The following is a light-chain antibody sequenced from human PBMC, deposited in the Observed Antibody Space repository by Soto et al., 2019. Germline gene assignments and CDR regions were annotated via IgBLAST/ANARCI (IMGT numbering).Light chain of an antibody. CDR2: AAS. J-gene: IGKJ1*01. CDR3: QQSYNNFSWT. Sequence: DFQMTQSPSSLSASIGDRVTITCRASQRISNYLNWYQVKQGKAPRLLIYAASYLQSGVPSRFRGSGSGTDFTLTITSLQPEDFATYYCQQSYNNFSWTFGQGTKVENK. V-gene: IGKV1-39*01. CDR1: QRISNY.